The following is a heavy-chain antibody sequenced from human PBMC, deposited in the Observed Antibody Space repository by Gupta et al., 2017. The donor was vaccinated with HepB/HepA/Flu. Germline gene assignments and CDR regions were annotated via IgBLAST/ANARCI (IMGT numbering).Heavy chain of an antibody. D-gene: IGHD7-27*01. CDR2: IYWNDDK. V-gene: IGHV2-5*01. CDR3: AHGHCCNLGSSWYFDL. CDR1: RFSLSTSGGG. J-gene: IGHJ2*01. Sequence: QITLKESGPTLVKPTQTLTLTCTFSRFSLSTSGGGVGWIRQPPGKALEWLTLIYWNDDKRYSPSRKNRLTVTKDTSKNQGVLTMTNIEPAEPATYYCAHGHCCNLGSSWYFDLWVCGTLVDVYS.